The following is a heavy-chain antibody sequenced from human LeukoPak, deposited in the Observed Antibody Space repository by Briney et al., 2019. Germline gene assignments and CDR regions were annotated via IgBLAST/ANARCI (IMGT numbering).Heavy chain of an antibody. Sequence: SETLSLTCTVSGGSISSSSYYWGWIRQPPGKGLEWIGSIYYSGSTNYNPSLKSRVTISVDTSKNQFSLKLSSVTAADTAVYYCARGVVFDPWGQGTLVTVSS. CDR3: ARGVVFDP. D-gene: IGHD2-15*01. J-gene: IGHJ5*02. CDR2: IYYSGST. V-gene: IGHV4-39*07. CDR1: GGSISSSSYY.